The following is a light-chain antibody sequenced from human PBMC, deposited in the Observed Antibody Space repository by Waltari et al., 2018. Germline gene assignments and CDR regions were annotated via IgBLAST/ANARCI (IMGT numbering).Light chain of an antibody. J-gene: IGLJ2*01. CDR3: QAWDNNFVI. V-gene: IGLV3-1*01. CDR1: RLGTRY. Sequence: SSALTQPPSVSVSPGQTPRIACAGERLGTRYDYWYQQKPGQSPLLVMYQDKKRPSGIPERFSGSNSGNTATLTINGTQTLDEAEYFCQAWDNNFVIFRGGTKLTVL. CDR2: QDK.